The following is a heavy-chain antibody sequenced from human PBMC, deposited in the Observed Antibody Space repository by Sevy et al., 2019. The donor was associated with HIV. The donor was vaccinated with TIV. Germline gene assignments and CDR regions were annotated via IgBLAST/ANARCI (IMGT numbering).Heavy chain of an antibody. D-gene: IGHD3-16*01. Sequence: GGSLRLSCAASGFTFSSYNMHWVRQAPGKGLEWVAVISYDGSNKYYADSVKGRFTISRDNSKNTLYLQMNSLRAEETAVFYCARDGLGGFAQTLDVWGQGTTVTVSS. CDR3: ARDGLGGFAQTLDV. V-gene: IGHV3-30*04. J-gene: IGHJ6*02. CDR1: GFTFSSYN. CDR2: ISYDGSNK.